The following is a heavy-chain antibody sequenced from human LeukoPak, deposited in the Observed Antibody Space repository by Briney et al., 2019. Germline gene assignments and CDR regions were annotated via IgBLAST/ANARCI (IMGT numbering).Heavy chain of an antibody. CDR2: ISSDESRT. CDR1: GFTFSSYW. D-gene: IGHD6-19*01. J-gene: IGHJ4*02. CDR3: ARVRAVAGTDVLYYFDY. Sequence: AGGSLRLSCAASGFTFSSYWMHWVRQAPGKGLVWVSRISSDESRTNYADSVEGRFTISRDNAKNTVFLQMNSLRAEDTAVYYCARVRAVAGTDVLYYFDYWGQGTLVTVSS. V-gene: IGHV3-74*01.